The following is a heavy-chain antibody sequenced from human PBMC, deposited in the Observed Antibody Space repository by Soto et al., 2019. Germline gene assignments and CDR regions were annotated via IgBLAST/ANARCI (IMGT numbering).Heavy chain of an antibody. CDR1: GYTFTSYA. J-gene: IGHJ4*02. V-gene: IGHV1-3*01. CDR3: ARGFGRRNYYDSSGYYVLGY. D-gene: IGHD3-22*01. CDR2: INAGNGNT. Sequence: QVQLVQSGAEVKKPGASVKVSCKASGYTFTSYAMHWVRQAPGQRLEWMGWINAGNGNTKYSQKFQGRVTITRDTSASTAYKELSSLRSEDTAVYYCARGFGRRNYYDSSGYYVLGYWGQGTLVTVSS.